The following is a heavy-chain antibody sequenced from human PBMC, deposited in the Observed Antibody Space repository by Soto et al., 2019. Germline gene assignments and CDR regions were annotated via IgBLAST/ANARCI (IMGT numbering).Heavy chain of an antibody. V-gene: IGHV2-5*02. D-gene: IGHD2-15*01. Sequence: QITLKESGPTLVKPTQTLTLTCTFSGFSLRISGVGVGWIRPPPGKALEWLALIYWDDDKRYRPSLKSRLTITKDTSKNQVVLTMTNMDPVDTATYYCAHSATVSDAFDIWGQGTMVTVSS. CDR3: AHSATVSDAFDI. CDR2: IYWDDDK. CDR1: GFSLRISGVG. J-gene: IGHJ3*02.